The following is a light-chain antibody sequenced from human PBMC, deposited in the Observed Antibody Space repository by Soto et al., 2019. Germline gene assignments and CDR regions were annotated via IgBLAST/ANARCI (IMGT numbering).Light chain of an antibody. V-gene: IGKV3-15*01. CDR3: QHYNNWPPWT. J-gene: IGKJ1*01. CDR2: GAS. Sequence: EIVMTQSPATLSVSPGERATLSCRASQSVSSNLAWYQQKPGQAPRLLIYGASTRATGIPARFSGSGSGTEFTLTISSLQSDDVAVYYCQHYNNWPPWTFGQGTKVEIK. CDR1: QSVSSN.